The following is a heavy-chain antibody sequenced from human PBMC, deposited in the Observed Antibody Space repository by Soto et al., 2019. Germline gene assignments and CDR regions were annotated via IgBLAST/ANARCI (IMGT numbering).Heavy chain of an antibody. D-gene: IGHD3-22*01. Sequence: GASVKVSCKTSGYTFTAYGLAWLRQAPGQRPEWMGWVSTNNADTNYAQKFQGRVTMTTDRSTTTTYMELRSLRSDDTAVYYCARELNTDSSAYYSFAHWGQGTLVTVSS. CDR3: ARELNTDSSAYYSFAH. CDR2: VSTNNADT. V-gene: IGHV1-18*01. CDR1: GYTFTAYG. J-gene: IGHJ4*02.